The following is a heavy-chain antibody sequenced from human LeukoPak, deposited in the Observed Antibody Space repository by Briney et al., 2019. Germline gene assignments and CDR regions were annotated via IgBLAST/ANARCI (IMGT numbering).Heavy chain of an antibody. V-gene: IGHV3-53*05. D-gene: IGHD5-12*01. J-gene: IGHJ4*02. CDR2: IYSGGST. Sequence: GGSLRLSCAASGFTVSSNYMSWVRQAPGKGLEWVSVIYSGGSTYYADSVKGRFTISRDNAKNSVYLQMNSLRAEDTALYYCAKDRVATLYHSFFDYWGQGALVTVSS. CDR3: AKDRVATLYHSFFDY. CDR1: GFTVSSNY.